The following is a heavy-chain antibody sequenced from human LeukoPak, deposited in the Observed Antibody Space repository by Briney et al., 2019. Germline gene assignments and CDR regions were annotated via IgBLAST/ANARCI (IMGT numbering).Heavy chain of an antibody. Sequence: SETLSLTCTVSGGSISSYYWSWIRQPAGKGLEWIGRIYTSGSTNYNPSLKSRVTMSVDTSKNQFSLKLSSVTAADTAVYHCARDSDYYGSGSYKLYYYGMDVWGQGTTVTVSS. CDR2: IYTSGST. CDR3: ARDSDYYGSGSYKLYYYGMDV. D-gene: IGHD3-10*01. J-gene: IGHJ6*02. V-gene: IGHV4-4*07. CDR1: GGSISSYY.